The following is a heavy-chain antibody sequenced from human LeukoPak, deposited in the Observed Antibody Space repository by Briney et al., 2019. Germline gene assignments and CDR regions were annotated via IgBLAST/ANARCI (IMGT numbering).Heavy chain of an antibody. D-gene: IGHD6-19*01. J-gene: IGHJ3*02. V-gene: IGHV3-9*03. CDR3: AKDTSRGPPPPHAFDI. Sequence: PGRSLRLSCAASGFTFDDYAMHWVRQAPGKGLEWVSGISWNSGSIGYADSVKGRFTISRDNAKNSLYLQMNSLRAEDMALYYCAKDTSRGPPPPHAFDIWGQGTMVTVSS. CDR1: GFTFDDYA. CDR2: ISWNSGSI.